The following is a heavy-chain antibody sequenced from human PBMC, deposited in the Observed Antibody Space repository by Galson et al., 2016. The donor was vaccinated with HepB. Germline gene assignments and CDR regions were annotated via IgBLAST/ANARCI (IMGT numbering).Heavy chain of an antibody. CDR3: ARSWGRGSQTYPLEH. V-gene: IGHV3-7*01. J-gene: IGHJ4*02. CDR1: GFTFSTHY. CDR2: IEQDGTDK. D-gene: IGHD1-26*01. Sequence: SLRLSCAASGFTFSTHYMSWVRQAPGKGLEWVANIEQDGTDKYYVDSVKGRFTISRDSAKNSLFLQMNSLRAEDTAVYYCARSWGRGSQTYPLEHWGQGTLVTVSS.